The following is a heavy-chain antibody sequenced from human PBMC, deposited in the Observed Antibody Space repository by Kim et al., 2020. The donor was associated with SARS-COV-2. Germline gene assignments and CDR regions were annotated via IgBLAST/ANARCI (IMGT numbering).Heavy chain of an antibody. CDR1: SGSISSSSYY. D-gene: IGHD3-22*01. V-gene: IGHV4-39*01. Sequence: SETLSLTCTVSSGSISSSSYYWGWIRQPPGKGLEWIGSIDDSGSTYYNPSLKSRVTISVDTSKNQFSLKLSSVTAADAAVYYCARHAYYYDSSGYYDSQNWFDPWGQGTLVTVSS. CDR2: IDDSGST. J-gene: IGHJ5*02. CDR3: ARHAYYYDSSGYYDSQNWFDP.